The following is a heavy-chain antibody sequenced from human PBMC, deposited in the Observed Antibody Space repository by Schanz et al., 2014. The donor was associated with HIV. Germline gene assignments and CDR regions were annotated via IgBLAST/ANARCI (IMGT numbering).Heavy chain of an antibody. Sequence: QVQVVASGGGVVQPGGSLRLACSASGFTYKRYGMHWVRQAPGKGLEWVAVIWYDGSYKYYADSVKGRFTISRDNPKNILYLQMNSLRAEDTAIYYCARSPDWAGTDAFDIWGQGTMVTVSS. CDR1: GFTYKRYG. J-gene: IGHJ3*02. CDR3: ARSPDWAGTDAFDI. D-gene: IGHD6-19*01. V-gene: IGHV3-33*01. CDR2: IWYDGSYK.